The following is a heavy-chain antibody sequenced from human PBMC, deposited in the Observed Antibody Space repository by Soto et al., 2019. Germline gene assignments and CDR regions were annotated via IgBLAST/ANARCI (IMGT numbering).Heavy chain of an antibody. V-gene: IGHV4-59*01. Sequence: TSETLSLTCTVSGGSISSYYWSWIRQPPGKGLEWIGYIYYSGSTNYNPSLKSRVTISVDTSKNQFSLKLSSVTAADTAVYYCAREGWAGDSKPNNWFDPWGQGTLVTVSS. CDR3: AREGWAGDSKPNNWFDP. CDR1: GGSISSYY. CDR2: IYYSGST. D-gene: IGHD7-27*01. J-gene: IGHJ5*02.